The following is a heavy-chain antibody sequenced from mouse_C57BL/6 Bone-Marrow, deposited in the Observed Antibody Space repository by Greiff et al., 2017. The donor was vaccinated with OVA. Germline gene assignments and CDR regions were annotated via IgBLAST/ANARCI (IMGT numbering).Heavy chain of an antibody. V-gene: IGHV1-55*01. D-gene: IGHD1-1*01. CDR2: IYPGSGST. CDR3: ARRKVLRCYAMDY. J-gene: IGHJ4*01. Sequence: QVQLQQPGAELVKPGASVKMSCKASGYTFTSYWITWVKQRPGQGLEWIGDIYPGSGSTNYNEKFKSKATLTVDTSSSTAYMQLSSLTSEDSAVYYCARRKVLRCYAMDYWGQGTSVTVSS. CDR1: GYTFTSYW.